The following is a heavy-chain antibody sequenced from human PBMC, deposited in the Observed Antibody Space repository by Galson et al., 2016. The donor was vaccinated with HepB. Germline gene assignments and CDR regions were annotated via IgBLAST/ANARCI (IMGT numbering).Heavy chain of an antibody. V-gene: IGHV3-53*01. CDR2: IYDGGLT. D-gene: IGHD3-10*01. CDR1: GFTVSDNY. J-gene: IGHJ5*02. Sequence: SLRLSCAASGFTVSDNYITWVRQAPGKGLEWASIIYDGGLTYYADSVKGRFTISRDNSKNTVYLQMNSLTAEDTAIYYCARDRLRGVVGSFHPWGQGTLVTVSS. CDR3: ARDRLRGVVGSFHP.